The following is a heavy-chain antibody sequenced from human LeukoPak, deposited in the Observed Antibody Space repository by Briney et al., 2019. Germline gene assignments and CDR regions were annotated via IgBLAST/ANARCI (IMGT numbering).Heavy chain of an antibody. Sequence: GASVKVSCKASGGTFSSYAISWVRQAPGQGLEWMGRIIPIFGTANYAQKFQGRVTITMDESTSTAYMELSSLRSEDTAAYYCARDVWGSYEGFDYWGQGTLVTVSS. D-gene: IGHD3-16*01. CDR2: IIPIFGTA. V-gene: IGHV1-69*05. CDR3: ARDVWGSYEGFDY. CDR1: GGTFSSYA. J-gene: IGHJ4*02.